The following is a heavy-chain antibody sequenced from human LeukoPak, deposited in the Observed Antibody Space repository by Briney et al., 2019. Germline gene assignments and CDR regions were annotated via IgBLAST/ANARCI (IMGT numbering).Heavy chain of an antibody. CDR2: IYYSGST. V-gene: IGHV4-59*11. CDR3: ARALTMRTHYYYYYYMDV. J-gene: IGHJ6*03. Sequence: PSETLSLTCTVSGGSISSHYWSWIRQPPGKGLDWFGYIYYSGSTNYNPSLKSRVTISVDTSKNQFSLKLSSVTAADTAVYYCARALTMRTHYYYYYYMDVWGKGTTVTVSS. CDR1: GGSISSHY. D-gene: IGHD1-1*01.